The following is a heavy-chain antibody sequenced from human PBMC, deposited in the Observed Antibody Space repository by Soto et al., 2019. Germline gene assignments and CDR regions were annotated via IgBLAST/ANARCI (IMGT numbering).Heavy chain of an antibody. CDR1: GGTFTRYS. CDR2: ISGNNGET. CDR3: AKNGQPPYYYYGLDV. Sequence: ASVKVSCKASGGTFTRYSISWVRQAPGQGLEWMGWISGNNGETKKAQKFQGRVSMTIDTSTTTAYMELSSLTSDDTAVYYCAKNGQPPYYYYGLDVWGQGTKVTVSS. J-gene: IGHJ6*02. V-gene: IGHV1-18*01. D-gene: IGHD2-8*01.